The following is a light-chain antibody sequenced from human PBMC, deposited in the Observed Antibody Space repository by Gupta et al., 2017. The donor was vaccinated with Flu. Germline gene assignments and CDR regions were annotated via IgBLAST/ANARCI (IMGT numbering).Light chain of an antibody. CDR3: QQYYDWPPLT. CDR2: DAS. Sequence: GERVILSCRASQSVSTKVAWYQQKPGQAPRLLIYDASTRATGIPARFPGSGSGTEFTLLISSLQSEDFALYYCQQYYDWPPLTFGGGTKV. V-gene: IGKV3-15*01. J-gene: IGKJ4*01. CDR1: QSVSTK.